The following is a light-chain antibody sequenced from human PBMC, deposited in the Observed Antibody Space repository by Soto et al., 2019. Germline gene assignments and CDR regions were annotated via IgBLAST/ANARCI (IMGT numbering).Light chain of an antibody. Sequence: DIQLSQSPXTXXXXVXXXXXXXXXXXXXXDRWLAWYQQKLGKAPELLIHDASSLESGVPSRFSGSGSGTEFTLTINSLQPDDFATYYCQQYNHYYSFGQGTKLEIK. V-gene: IGKV1-5*01. CDR3: QQYNHYYS. CDR1: XXXDRW. J-gene: IGKJ2*03. CDR2: DAS.